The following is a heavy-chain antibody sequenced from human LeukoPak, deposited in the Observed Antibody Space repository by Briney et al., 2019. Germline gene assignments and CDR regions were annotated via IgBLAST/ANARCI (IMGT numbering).Heavy chain of an antibody. V-gene: IGHV1-24*01. CDR3: ATGGSYYDSSGYYSLFDY. D-gene: IGHD3-22*01. CDR2: FDPEDGET. Sequence: ASVKVSCKVSGYTLTELSMHWVRQAPGKGLVWMGGFDPEDGETIYAQKFQGRVTMTEDTSTDTAYMELSSLRSEDTAVYYCATGGSYYDSSGYYSLFDYWGQGTLVTVSS. CDR1: GYTLTELS. J-gene: IGHJ4*02.